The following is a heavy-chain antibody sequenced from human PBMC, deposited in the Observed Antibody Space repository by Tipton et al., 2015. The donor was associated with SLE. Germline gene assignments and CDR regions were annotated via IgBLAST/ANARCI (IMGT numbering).Heavy chain of an antibody. V-gene: IGHV4-59*01. Sequence: TLSLTCSVSGDSISSYYWSWIRQPPGKGLEWIGYIYYSGSTNYNPSLKSRVTISVDTSKNQFSLKLSSVTAAATAVYYCARDQGGSYESRTDAFDIWGQGTLVTVSS. CDR1: GDSISSYY. J-gene: IGHJ3*02. CDR3: ARDQGGSYESRTDAFDI. CDR2: IYYSGST. D-gene: IGHD1-26*01.